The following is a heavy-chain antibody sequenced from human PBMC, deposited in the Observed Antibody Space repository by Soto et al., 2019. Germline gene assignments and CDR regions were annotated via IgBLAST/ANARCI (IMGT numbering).Heavy chain of an antibody. CDR1: GGSIRSYY. CDR3: ARRPGGAAAGDVYFDY. CDR2: LYNSGST. V-gene: IGHV4-59*01. D-gene: IGHD6-13*01. J-gene: IGHJ4*02. Sequence: SETLSLTCTVSGGSIRSYYWSWIRQAPGKGLEWIGYLYNSGSTVYNPSLKSRVTISVDTSKNQFSLKLSSVTAADTAVYYCARRPGGAAAGDVYFDYWGQGTLVTVSS.